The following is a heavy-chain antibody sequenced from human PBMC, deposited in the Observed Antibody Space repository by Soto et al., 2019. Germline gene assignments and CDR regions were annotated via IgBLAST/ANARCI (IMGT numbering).Heavy chain of an antibody. V-gene: IGHV2-5*02. D-gene: IGHD6-19*01. Sequence: QITLKESGPTLVKPTQTLTLTCSFSGFSLTSTAVGVNWIRQPPGKALEWLALIYWDDDNHFSPSLKSRLSGNKDPPQNPVVLTMTNMDPVDTATYYCAHGSGWLSDYWGQGILVTVSS. J-gene: IGHJ4*02. CDR3: AHGSGWLSDY. CDR1: GFSLTSTAVG. CDR2: IYWDDDN.